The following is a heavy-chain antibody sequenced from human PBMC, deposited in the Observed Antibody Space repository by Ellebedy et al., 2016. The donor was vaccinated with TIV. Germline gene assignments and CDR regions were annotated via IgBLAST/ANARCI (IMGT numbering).Heavy chain of an antibody. J-gene: IGHJ4*02. CDR1: GYTFTSHG. Sequence: ASVKVSCKASGYTFTSHGISWVRQAPGQGLEWMGWISAHNGNAIYAQKVQGRVTMTTDTSTSAAYMELRSLRSDDTAVYYCAKDMYDILTGSGDYFDHWGQGSLVTVSS. V-gene: IGHV1-18*01. CDR3: AKDMYDILTGSGDYFDH. CDR2: ISAHNGNA. D-gene: IGHD3-9*01.